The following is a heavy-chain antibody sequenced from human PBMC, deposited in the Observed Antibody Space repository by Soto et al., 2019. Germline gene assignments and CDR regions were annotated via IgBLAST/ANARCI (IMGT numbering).Heavy chain of an antibody. Sequence: QVQLVESGGGVVQPGRSLRLSCAASGITFSSYTIHWVRQAPGEGLEWVAVISDDGSNKYYADSVKGRFTISRDNSKNTLYLQMNSLRVEDTAVYYCARDWRGYYTLWGQGTLFTVSS. CDR1: GITFSSYT. V-gene: IGHV3-30-3*01. CDR2: ISDDGSNK. CDR3: ARDWRGYYTL. J-gene: IGHJ4*02. D-gene: IGHD3-3*01.